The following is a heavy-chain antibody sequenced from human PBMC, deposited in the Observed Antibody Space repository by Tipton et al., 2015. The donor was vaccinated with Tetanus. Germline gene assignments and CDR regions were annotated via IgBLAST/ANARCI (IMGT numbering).Heavy chain of an antibody. CDR2: IYYSGST. CDR3: ARGDMVRGVIWFDP. CDR1: GGSISSGGYY. J-gene: IGHJ5*02. Sequence: TLSFTCTVSGGSISSGGYYWSWIRQHPGKGLEWIGYIYYSGSTYYNPSLKSRVTISVDTSKNQFSLKLSSVTAADTAVYYCARGDMVRGVIWFDPRGQGTLVTVSS. D-gene: IGHD3-10*01. V-gene: IGHV4-31*03.